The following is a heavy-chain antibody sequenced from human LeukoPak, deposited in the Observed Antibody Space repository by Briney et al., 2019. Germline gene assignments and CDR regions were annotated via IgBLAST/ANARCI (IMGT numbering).Heavy chain of an antibody. D-gene: IGHD2-15*01. V-gene: IGHV4-59*02. J-gene: IGHJ4*02. CDR2: TYYRGST. Sequence: GSLRLSCVASGFTVSNGNRSWIRKPPGRGLEWMGNTYYRGSTNYNPSLKSRVTISVDTSKNQFSLKLSSVTAADTAVYYCARGQRSCSGGSCYGPYFDYWGQGTLVTVSS. CDR3: ARGQRSCSGGSCYGPYFDY. CDR1: GFTVSNGN.